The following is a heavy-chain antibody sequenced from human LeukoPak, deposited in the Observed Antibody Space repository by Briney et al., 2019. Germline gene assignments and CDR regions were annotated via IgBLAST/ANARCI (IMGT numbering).Heavy chain of an antibody. Sequence: GRSLRLSCAASGFTFSSYGMHWARQAPGKGLEWVAVISYDGSNKYYADSVKGRFTISRDNSKNTLYLQMNSLRAEDTAVCYCAKDHGRFGELFVFDYWGQGTLVTVSS. D-gene: IGHD3-10*01. CDR1: GFTFSSYG. CDR2: ISYDGSNK. V-gene: IGHV3-30*18. CDR3: AKDHGRFGELFVFDY. J-gene: IGHJ4*02.